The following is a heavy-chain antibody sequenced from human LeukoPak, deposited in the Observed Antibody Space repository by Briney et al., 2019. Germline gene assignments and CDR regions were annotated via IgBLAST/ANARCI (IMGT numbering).Heavy chain of an antibody. Sequence: ASVKVSCTASGYTFTSYAMNWVRQAPGQGLEWMGWINTNTGNPTYAQGFTGRFVFSLDTSVSTAYLQISSLKAEDTAVYYCAIGLNYGSGSLYHAFDYWGQGTLVTVSS. CDR1: GYTFTSYA. CDR3: AIGLNYGSGSLYHAFDY. V-gene: IGHV7-4-1*02. J-gene: IGHJ4*02. D-gene: IGHD3-10*01. CDR2: INTNTGNP.